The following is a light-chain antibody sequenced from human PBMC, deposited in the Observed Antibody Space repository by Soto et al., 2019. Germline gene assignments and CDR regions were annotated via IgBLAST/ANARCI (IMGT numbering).Light chain of an antibody. Sequence: DIQMTQSPSTLSGSLGDRATITCRASQTTSSWLAWHQQKPGKAPKLLIYKASTLKSGVPSRFSCNGSAPKFTLTIGGLQPDYFSTYYCKHYKSYEQAFGQGTRGDIK. CDR2: KAS. CDR3: KHYKSYEQA. J-gene: IGKJ1*01. V-gene: IGKV1-5*03. CDR1: QTTSSW.